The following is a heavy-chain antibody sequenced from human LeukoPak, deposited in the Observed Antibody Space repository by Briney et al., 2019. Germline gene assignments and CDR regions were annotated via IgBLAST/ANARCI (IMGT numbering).Heavy chain of an antibody. CDR3: ARGGDGGYYYYMDV. J-gene: IGHJ6*03. CDR1: GGSISSGDYY. D-gene: IGHD3-10*01. V-gene: IGHV4-30-4*08. CDR2: VYYSRST. Sequence: SQTLSLTCTVSGGSISSGDYYWSWIRQPPGKGLEWIGYVYYSRSTYYNPSLKSRVTISVDTSKSQFSLKLSSVTAADTAVYYSARGGDGGYYYYMDVWGKGTTVTVSS.